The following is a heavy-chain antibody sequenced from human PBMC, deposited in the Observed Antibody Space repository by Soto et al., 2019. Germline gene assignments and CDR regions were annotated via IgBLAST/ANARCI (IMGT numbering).Heavy chain of an antibody. CDR3: ARGHYYDSSPEHPRPYFDY. J-gene: IGHJ4*02. V-gene: IGHV1-69*01. CDR1: GGTFSSYA. CDR2: IIPIFGTA. D-gene: IGHD3-22*01. Sequence: QVQLVQSGAEVKMPGSSVKVSCKASGGTFSSYAISWVRQAPGQGLEWMGGIIPIFGTANYSRKFQGTVTITANESTSTAEMERTGLRSEDTVVYYDARGHYYDSSPEHPRPYFDYWGQGTLVTVSS.